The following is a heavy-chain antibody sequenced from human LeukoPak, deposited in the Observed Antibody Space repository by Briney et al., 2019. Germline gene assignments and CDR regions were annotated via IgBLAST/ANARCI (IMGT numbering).Heavy chain of an antibody. Sequence: GGSLRLSCAASGFTFSSYGMHWVRQAPGKGLEWVAVIWYDGSNKYYADSVKGRFTISRDNSKSTLYLQMNSLRVEDTAIYYCARKRERYYDSLIDYWGQGTPVTVSS. V-gene: IGHV3-33*01. D-gene: IGHD3-22*01. CDR2: IWYDGSNK. CDR1: GFTFSSYG. J-gene: IGHJ4*02. CDR3: ARKRERYYDSLIDY.